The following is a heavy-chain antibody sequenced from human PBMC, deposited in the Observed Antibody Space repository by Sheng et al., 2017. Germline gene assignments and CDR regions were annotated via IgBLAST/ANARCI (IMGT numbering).Heavy chain of an antibody. CDR1: GGTFSSYT. J-gene: IGHJ6*03. Sequence: QVQLVQSGAELKKPGSSVRVSCKASGGTFSSYTFSWVRQAPGQGLEWMGDIIPILGLANYAQKLQGRLTNTADKSTNTAYMELRSLRSDDTAVYYCARSTVMAYLYYMDVWGQGTTVTVSS. V-gene: IGHV1-69*10. CDR3: ARSTVMAYLYYMDV. CDR2: IIPILGLA. D-gene: IGHD4-4*01.